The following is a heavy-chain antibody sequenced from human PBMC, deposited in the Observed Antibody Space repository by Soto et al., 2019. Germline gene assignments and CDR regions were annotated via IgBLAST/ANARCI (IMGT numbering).Heavy chain of an antibody. Sequence: QVQLVQSGAEVKKPGSSVKVSCKASGGTFSSYAISWVRQAPGQGLEWMGGIIPIFGTANYAQKFQGRVTITADESTSTAYMELSSLRSEDTAVYYCASFVPPITYSSGWNGWYFDLWGRGTLVTVSS. CDR3: ASFVPPITYSSGWNGWYFDL. V-gene: IGHV1-69*01. D-gene: IGHD6-19*01. CDR1: GGTFSSYA. CDR2: IIPIFGTA. J-gene: IGHJ2*01.